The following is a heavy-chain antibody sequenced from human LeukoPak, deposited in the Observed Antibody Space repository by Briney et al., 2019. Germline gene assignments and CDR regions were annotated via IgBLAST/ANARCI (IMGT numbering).Heavy chain of an antibody. D-gene: IGHD5-12*01. V-gene: IGHV1-69*01. CDR2: IIPIFGTA. CDR3: ARAKRWWLPGVGLYYYYYMDV. Sequence: SVKVSCKASGGTFSSYAISWVRQAPGQGLEWMGGIIPIFGTANYAQKFQGRVTITADESTSTAYMELSSLRSEDTAVYYCARAKRWWLPGVGLYYYYYMDVWGKGTTVTVSS. CDR1: GGTFSSYA. J-gene: IGHJ6*03.